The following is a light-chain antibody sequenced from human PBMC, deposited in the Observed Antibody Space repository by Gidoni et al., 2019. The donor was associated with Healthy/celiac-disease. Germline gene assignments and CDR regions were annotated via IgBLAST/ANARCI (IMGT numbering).Light chain of an antibody. V-gene: IGKV2-29*02. CDR1: QSLLHSDGKTY. Sequence: DIVMTQTPLSLSVTPGQPASISCKSSQSLLHSDGKTYLYWYLQKPGQSPQLLIYEVSSRISGVPDRFSGSGSGTDFTLKISRVEVEDVGVYYCMQGIHLTFGQGTKVEIK. J-gene: IGKJ1*01. CDR2: EVS. CDR3: MQGIHLT.